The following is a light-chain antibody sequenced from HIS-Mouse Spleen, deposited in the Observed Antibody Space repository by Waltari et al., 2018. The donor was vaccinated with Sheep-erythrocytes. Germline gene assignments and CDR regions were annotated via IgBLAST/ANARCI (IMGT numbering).Light chain of an antibody. CDR2: DVS. Sequence: QSALTQPASVSGSPGQSITISCTGTSSDVGGYNYVPWYQQHPGKAPKPMIYDVSNRRSWVSNRFSGSKSGNTASLTISGLQAEDEADYYCSSYTSSSTLVFGGGTKLTVL. CDR1: SSDVGGYNY. J-gene: IGLJ2*01. CDR3: SSYTSSSTLV. V-gene: IGLV2-14*03.